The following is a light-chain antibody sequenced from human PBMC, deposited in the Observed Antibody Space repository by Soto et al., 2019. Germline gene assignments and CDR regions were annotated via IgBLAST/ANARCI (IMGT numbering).Light chain of an antibody. Sequence: QSVLTQPRSVSGSPGQSVSISCTGTSRDVGGYKSVSWYQQHPGKAPKVLIYDVSKRPSGVPDRFSGSKSGNTASLTISGLQAEDEADYYCCSYAGSYIPYIFGTGTKLTVL. CDR2: DVS. J-gene: IGLJ1*01. CDR1: SRDVGGYKS. V-gene: IGLV2-11*01. CDR3: CSYAGSYIPYI.